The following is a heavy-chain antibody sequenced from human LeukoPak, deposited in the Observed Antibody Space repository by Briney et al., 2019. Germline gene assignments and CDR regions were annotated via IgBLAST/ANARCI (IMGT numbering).Heavy chain of an antibody. V-gene: IGHV4-59*01. Sequence: PSETLSLTCTVSGGSISSYYWSWIRQPPGKGLEWIGYIYYSGSTNYNPSLKSRVTISVDTSKNQFSLKLSSVTAADTAVYYCAREVSEQQLESWFDPWGQGTLVTVSS. D-gene: IGHD6-13*01. CDR1: GGSISSYY. CDR3: AREVSEQQLESWFDP. J-gene: IGHJ5*02. CDR2: IYYSGST.